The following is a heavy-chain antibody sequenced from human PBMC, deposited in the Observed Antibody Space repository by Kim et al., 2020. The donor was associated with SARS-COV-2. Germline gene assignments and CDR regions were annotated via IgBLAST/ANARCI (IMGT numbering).Heavy chain of an antibody. Sequence: SVKVSCKASGGTFSSYAISWVRQAPGQGLEWMGGIIPIFGTANYAQKFQGRVTITADESTSTAYMELSSLRSEDTAVYYCATHTGYSSSWGGANGWFDPWGQGTLVTVSA. CDR3: ATHTGYSSSWGGANGWFDP. CDR2: IIPIFGTA. V-gene: IGHV1-69*13. D-gene: IGHD6-13*01. CDR1: GGTFSSYA. J-gene: IGHJ5*02.